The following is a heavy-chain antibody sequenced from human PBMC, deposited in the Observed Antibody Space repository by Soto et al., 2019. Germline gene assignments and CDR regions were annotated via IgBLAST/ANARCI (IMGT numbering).Heavy chain of an antibody. CDR3: SSRAIRWDGSIDI. V-gene: IGHV1-18*01. J-gene: IGHJ3*02. Sequence: PGQGLEWMGWISAYNGNTNYAQKLQGRVTMTTDTSTSTAYMELRSLRSDDTAVYFCSSRAIRWDGSIDISGQATMVT. D-gene: IGHD3-3*01. CDR2: ISAYNGNT.